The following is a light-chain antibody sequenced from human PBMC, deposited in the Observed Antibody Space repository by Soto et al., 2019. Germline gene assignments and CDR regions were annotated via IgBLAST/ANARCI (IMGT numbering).Light chain of an antibody. CDR2: AAS. CDR1: QSISSY. Sequence: DIQMTQSPSSLSASVGDRVTITCRASQSISSYLNWYQQKPGKAPNLLIYAASSLQSGVPSRFSGSGSGTDFTLTIRSLQPEDFATYYCQQSYSTPQTFGQGTKVEIK. J-gene: IGKJ1*01. V-gene: IGKV1-39*01. CDR3: QQSYSTPQT.